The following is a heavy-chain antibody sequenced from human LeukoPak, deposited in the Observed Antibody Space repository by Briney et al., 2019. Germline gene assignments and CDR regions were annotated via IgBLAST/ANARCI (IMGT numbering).Heavy chain of an antibody. CDR1: GFDFSIYT. Sequence: GSLRLSCSASGFDFSIYTMYWVRQAPGKGPEYVSTISGSGNGGSIYYADSVKGRFTISRDDSKSIVYLQMNSLRSEDTAVYYCVKDFGRIRGTPDSWGQGTLVTVSS. J-gene: IGHJ4*02. CDR3: VKDFGRIRGTPDS. V-gene: IGHV3-64D*06. D-gene: IGHD1-26*01. CDR2: ISGSGNGGSI.